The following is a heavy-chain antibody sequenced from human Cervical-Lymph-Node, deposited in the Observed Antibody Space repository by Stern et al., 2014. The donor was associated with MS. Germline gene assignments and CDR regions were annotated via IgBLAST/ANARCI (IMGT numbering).Heavy chain of an antibody. D-gene: IGHD5-12*01. CDR1: GGSISSSSYY. CDR3: ARHGYSGYEFAY. V-gene: IGHV4-39*01. CDR2: IYYSGST. Sequence: VQLEESGPGLVKPSETLSLTCTVSGGSISSSSYYWGWIRQPPGKGLEWIGSIYYSGSTYYNPSLKSRVTISVDTSKNQFSLKLIPVTAADTAVYYCARHGYSGYEFAYWGQGTLVTVSS. J-gene: IGHJ4*02.